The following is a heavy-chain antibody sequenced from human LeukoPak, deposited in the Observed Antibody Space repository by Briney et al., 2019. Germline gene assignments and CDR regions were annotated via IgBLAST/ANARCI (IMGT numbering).Heavy chain of an antibody. D-gene: IGHD3-22*01. J-gene: IGHJ4*02. CDR2: ISSSSSYI. V-gene: IGHV3-21*01. CDR1: GFTLSSYS. CDR3: ARDVNYYDSCGYYQRYFDY. Sequence: GGSLRLSCAASGFTLSSYSMNWVRQAPGKGLEWVSSISSSSSYIYYADSVKGRFTISRDNAKNSLYLQMNSLRAEDTAVYYCARDVNYYDSCGYYQRYFDYWGQGTLVTVSS.